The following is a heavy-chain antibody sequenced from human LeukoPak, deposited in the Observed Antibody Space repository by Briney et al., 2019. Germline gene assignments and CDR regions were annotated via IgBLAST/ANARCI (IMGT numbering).Heavy chain of an antibody. CDR2: IYYSGST. CDR3: ARVYYDSSGFLGSAFDI. V-gene: IGHV4-31*03. J-gene: IGHJ3*02. D-gene: IGHD3-22*01. Sequence: SETLSLTCTVSGGSISSGGYYWSWIRQHPGKGLEWIGSIYYSGSTYYNPSLKSRVTISVDTSKNQFSLKLSSVTAADTAVYYCARVYYDSSGFLGSAFDIWGQGTMVTVSS. CDR1: GGSISSGGYY.